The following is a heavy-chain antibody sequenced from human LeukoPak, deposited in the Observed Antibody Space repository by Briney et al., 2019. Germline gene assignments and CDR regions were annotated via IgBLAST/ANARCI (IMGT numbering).Heavy chain of an antibody. Sequence: ASVKVSCKASGYTFTSYAMNWVRQARGQGLEWMGWINTNTGNPTYAQGFTGRFVFSLDTSVSTAYLQISSLKAEDTAVYYCARDQSGFYDFWSGEGNYYYMDVWGKGTTVTVSS. CDR3: ARDQSGFYDFWSGEGNYYYMDV. CDR1: GYTFTSYA. J-gene: IGHJ6*03. CDR2: INTNTGNP. D-gene: IGHD3-3*01. V-gene: IGHV7-4-1*02.